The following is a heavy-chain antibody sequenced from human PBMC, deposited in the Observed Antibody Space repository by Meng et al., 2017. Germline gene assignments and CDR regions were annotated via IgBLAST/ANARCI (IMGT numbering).Heavy chain of an antibody. J-gene: IGHJ3*02. CDR2: ISAYNGNT. D-gene: IGHD3-22*01. V-gene: IGHV1-18*01. CDR3: ARDRFRVPPSYYDSSGYSREGLSAFDI. Sequence: ASVKVSCKASGYTFTSYGISWVRQDPGQGLEWMGWISAYNGNTNYAQKFQGRVTITADKSTSTAYMELSSLKSEDTAVYYCARDRFRVPPSYYDSSGYSREGLSAFDIWGQGTMVTVSS. CDR1: GYTFTSYG.